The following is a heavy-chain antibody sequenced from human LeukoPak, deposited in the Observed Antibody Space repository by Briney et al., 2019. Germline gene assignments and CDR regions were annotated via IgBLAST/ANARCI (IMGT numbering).Heavy chain of an antibody. CDR2: LSGSGGST. CDR1: GFTFRSYA. D-gene: IGHD3-22*01. V-gene: IGHV3-23*01. Sequence: GGSLRLSCEASGFTFRSYAMSWVRQAPGKGLEWVSGLSGSGGSTYYADSVKGRFTISRDNSRNTLYLQMNSLRAEDTAVYYCANPRDRGYYFYFDYWGQGTLVTVSS. CDR3: ANPRDRGYYFYFDY. J-gene: IGHJ4*02.